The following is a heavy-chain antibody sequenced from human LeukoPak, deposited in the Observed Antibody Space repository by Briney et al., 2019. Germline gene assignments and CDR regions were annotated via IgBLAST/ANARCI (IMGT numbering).Heavy chain of an antibody. J-gene: IGHJ6*04. CDR2: INAGNGNT. CDR3: ARGASMVRGVIPSEGYYGMDV. Sequence: ASVKVSCEASGYTFTRYAMHWVRQAPGQRLEWMGWINAGNGNTKYSQKFQGRVTITRDTSASTAYMELSSLRSEDTAVYYCARGASMVRGVIPSEGYYGMDVWGKGTTVTVSS. D-gene: IGHD3-10*01. V-gene: IGHV1-3*01. CDR1: GYTFTRYA.